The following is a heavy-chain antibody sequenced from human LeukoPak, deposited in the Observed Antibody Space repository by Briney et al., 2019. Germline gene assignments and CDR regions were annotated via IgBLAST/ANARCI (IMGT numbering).Heavy chain of an antibody. Sequence: PGRSLRLSCAASVFTFSSYAMHWVRQAPGKGLEWVVVISYDGSNKYYADSVKGRFTISRDNSKNTLYLQMNSLRAEDTAVYYCARSDSSGYYHPAFDYWGQGTLVTVSS. CDR2: ISYDGSNK. D-gene: IGHD3-22*01. CDR1: VFTFSSYA. CDR3: ARSDSSGYYHPAFDY. J-gene: IGHJ4*02. V-gene: IGHV3-30-3*01.